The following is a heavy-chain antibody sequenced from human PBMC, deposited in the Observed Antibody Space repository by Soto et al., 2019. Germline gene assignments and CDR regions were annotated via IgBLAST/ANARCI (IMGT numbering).Heavy chain of an antibody. CDR3: ARDARRNSSSFYYFDY. D-gene: IGHD6-13*01. Sequence: GGSLRLSCAASGFTFSSYEMNWVRQAPGKGLEWVSYISSSSSTIYYADSVKGRFTISRDNAKNSLYLQTNSLRAEDTAVYYCARDARRNSSSFYYFDYWGQGTLVTVSS. CDR2: ISSSSSTI. J-gene: IGHJ4*02. V-gene: IGHV3-48*03. CDR1: GFTFSSYE.